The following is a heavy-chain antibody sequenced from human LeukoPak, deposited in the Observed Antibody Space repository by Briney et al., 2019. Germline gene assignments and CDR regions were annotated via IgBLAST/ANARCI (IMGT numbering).Heavy chain of an antibody. Sequence: GGSLRLSCAASGFTFDDYAMHWVRQAPGKGLEWVSGISWNSGSIGYADSVKGRFTISRDNAKNSLYLQMNSLRAEDTALYYCAKAGGSGTSNWFDPWGQGTLVTVSS. D-gene: IGHD3-10*01. J-gene: IGHJ5*02. CDR3: AKAGGSGTSNWFDP. CDR1: GFTFDDYA. V-gene: IGHV3-9*01. CDR2: ISWNSGSI.